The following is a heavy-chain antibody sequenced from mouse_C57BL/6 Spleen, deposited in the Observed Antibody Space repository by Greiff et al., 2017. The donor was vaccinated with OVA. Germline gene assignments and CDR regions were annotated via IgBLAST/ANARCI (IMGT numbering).Heavy chain of an antibody. CDR3: ARSSPRYSNYEAYAMDY. D-gene: IGHD2-5*01. CDR2: INPSNGGT. Sequence: QVQLQQPGTELVKPGASVKLSCKASGYTFTSYWMHWVKQRPGQGLEWIGNINPSNGGTNYNEKFKSKATLTVDKSSSTAYMQLSSLTSEDSAVYYCARSSPRYSNYEAYAMDYWGQGTSVTVSS. CDR1: GYTFTSYW. J-gene: IGHJ4*01. V-gene: IGHV1-53*01.